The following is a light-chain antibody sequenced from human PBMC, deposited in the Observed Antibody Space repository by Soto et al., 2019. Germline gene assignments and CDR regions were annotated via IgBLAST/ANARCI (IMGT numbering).Light chain of an antibody. CDR2: GAS. V-gene: IGKV3-15*01. Sequence: EIVTTQSPATLSVSPGERAALSCRASQSVSSNFAWYQQKPGQAPRLLIYGASTRATGIPARFSGSGSGTDFTLTISSLQSEDFAVYYCQQYNNWPYTFGQGTKLEIK. J-gene: IGKJ2*01. CDR3: QQYNNWPYT. CDR1: QSVSSN.